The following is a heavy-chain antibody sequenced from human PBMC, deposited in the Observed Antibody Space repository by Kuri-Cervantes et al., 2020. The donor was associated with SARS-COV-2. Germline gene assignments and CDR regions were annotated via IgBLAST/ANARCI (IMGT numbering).Heavy chain of an antibody. CDR3: ARTYYYDSSGYYPLDY. CDR2: IYWDDDK. Sequence: SGPTLVKPTQTLTLTCTFSGFSLSTSGVGVGWIRQPPGKALEWLALIYWDDDKRYGPSLKSRLTITKDTSKNQVVLTMTNMDPVDTATYYCARTYYYDSSGYYPLDYWGQGTLVTVSS. J-gene: IGHJ4*02. D-gene: IGHD3-22*01. V-gene: IGHV2-5*05. CDR1: GFSLSTSGVG.